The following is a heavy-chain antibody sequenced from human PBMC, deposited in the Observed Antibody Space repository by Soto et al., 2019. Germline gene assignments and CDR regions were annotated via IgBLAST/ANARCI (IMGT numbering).Heavy chain of an antibody. CDR1: GDSFSKYT. Sequence: QVQLVQSGAEVEKPGSSVRVSCKASGDSFSKYTVNWLRQAPRQGLEWMVGIIPRFGTTNYAPTLQDRVTITADESMNTVYMELSSLRSEATAVYYCARGRGLYNSGRSQLDSWGQGTLVTVSS. D-gene: IGHD1-26*01. CDR2: IIPRFGTT. J-gene: IGHJ4*02. CDR3: ARGRGLYNSGRSQLDS. V-gene: IGHV1-69*01.